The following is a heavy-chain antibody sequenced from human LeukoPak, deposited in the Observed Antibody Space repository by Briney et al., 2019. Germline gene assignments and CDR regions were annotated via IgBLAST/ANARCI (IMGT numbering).Heavy chain of an antibody. CDR2: ISYDGSNK. D-gene: IGHD2-15*01. Sequence: GGSLGPSGQAPGLTFSSYAMNWVRKVPGKGREWLAVISYDGSNKYYADAVKGRFTISRDNSKNTLYLQMNSLRAEDTAVYYCARDRVVVASYGMDVWGQGTTVTVSS. J-gene: IGHJ6*02. CDR1: GLTFSSYA. CDR3: ARDRVVVASYGMDV. V-gene: IGHV3-30*04.